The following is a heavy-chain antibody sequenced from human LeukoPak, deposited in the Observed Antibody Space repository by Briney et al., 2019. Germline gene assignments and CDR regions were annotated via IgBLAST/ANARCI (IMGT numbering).Heavy chain of an antibody. Sequence: SETLSLTCTVSGGSISSYYWSWIRQPPGKGLEWIGYIYYSGSTNYNPSLKSRVTISVDTSKNQFSLKLSSVTAADTAVYYCARLWFGTYNRFDPWGQGTLVTVSS. V-gene: IGHV4-59*08. CDR2: IYYSGST. J-gene: IGHJ5*02. CDR3: ARLWFGTYNRFDP. D-gene: IGHD3-10*01. CDR1: GGSISSYY.